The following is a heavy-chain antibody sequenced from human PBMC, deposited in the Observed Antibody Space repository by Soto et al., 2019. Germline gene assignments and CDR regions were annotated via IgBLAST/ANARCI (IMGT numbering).Heavy chain of an antibody. CDR2: IYYSGST. Sequence: PSETLSLTCTVSGGSISSSSYYWGWIRQPPGKGLEWIGSIYYSGSTYYNPSLKSRVTISVDTSKNQFSLKLSSVTAADTAVYYCAVLGYCSSTSCYLEDYYYGMDVWGQGTTVTVSS. D-gene: IGHD2-2*01. J-gene: IGHJ6*02. CDR1: GGSISSSSYY. V-gene: IGHV4-39*01. CDR3: AVLGYCSSTSCYLEDYYYGMDV.